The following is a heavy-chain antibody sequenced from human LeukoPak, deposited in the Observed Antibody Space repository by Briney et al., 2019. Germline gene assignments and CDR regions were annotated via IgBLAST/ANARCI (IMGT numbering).Heavy chain of an antibody. CDR1: GFTFSSYA. CDR2: ISGSGGST. V-gene: IGHV3-23*01. D-gene: IGHD2-15*01. J-gene: IGHJ6*03. CDR3: AKNGDRGAYCSGGTCYPYYYYYMDV. Sequence: GGSLRLSCAASGFTFSSYAMSWVRQAPGKGLEWVSAISGSGGSTYYADSVRGRFTISRDNSRNTLYLQMNSLRAEDTAIYYCAKNGDRGAYCSGGTCYPYYYYYMDVWGKGTTVTISS.